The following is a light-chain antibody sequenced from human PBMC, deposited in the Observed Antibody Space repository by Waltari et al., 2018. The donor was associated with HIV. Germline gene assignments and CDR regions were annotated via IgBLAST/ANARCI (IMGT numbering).Light chain of an antibody. CDR3: QQYANWPFT. V-gene: IGKV3-15*01. Sequence: EKVMTQSPATLSVSPGERATFTCRASQSVNNNLAWYQQKTGQAPMLLIYDASTRATNIPARVSGSGSVTDFTLTISSLQSEDFSVYFCQQYANWPFTFGQGTRLEIK. J-gene: IGKJ5*01. CDR2: DAS. CDR1: QSVNNN.